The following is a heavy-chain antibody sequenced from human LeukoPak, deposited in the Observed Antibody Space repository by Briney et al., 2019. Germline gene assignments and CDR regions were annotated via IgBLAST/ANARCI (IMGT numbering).Heavy chain of an antibody. CDR3: ARDQELSWFDP. CDR2: ISSSGSTI. V-gene: IGHV3-48*03. Sequence: GGSLRLSCAASGFTFSSYEMNWVRQAPGKGLEWVSYISSSGSTIYYADSVKGRFTISRDNAKNSLYLQMNSLRAEDTAVYYCARDQELSWFDPWGQGTLVTVSS. CDR1: GFTFSSYE. J-gene: IGHJ5*02. D-gene: IGHD1-1*01.